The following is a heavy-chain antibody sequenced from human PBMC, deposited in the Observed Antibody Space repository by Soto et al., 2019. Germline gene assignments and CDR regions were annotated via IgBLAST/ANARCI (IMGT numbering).Heavy chain of an antibody. D-gene: IGHD3-10*01. J-gene: IGHJ2*01. Sequence: SVKVSCKTSGGTFNMYAISCVRQSPLQSREWMGGIVPLFGLADYAQNFQGRVTITADASTSVAYLELTSLTSQDTAVYYCATTTYYYGSGSQYWYFDLWGRGTLVTVSS. CDR2: IVPLFGLA. V-gene: IGHV1-69*13. CDR1: GGTFNMYA. CDR3: ATTTYYYGSGSQYWYFDL.